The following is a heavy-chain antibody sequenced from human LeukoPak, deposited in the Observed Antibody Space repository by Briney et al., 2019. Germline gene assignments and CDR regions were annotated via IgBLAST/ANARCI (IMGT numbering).Heavy chain of an antibody. V-gene: IGHV5-51*01. D-gene: IGHD3-22*01. CDR2: IYPGDSDT. J-gene: IGHJ4*02. CDR3: ASSQYYYDNSGHLFHY. Sequence: GESLKISCKGSGYRSVNYWIAWVRQLPGKGLEWMGTIYPGDSDTRFSPTFRGLVTFSADKSTSTAYLQWDTLKASDTAMYYCASSQYYYDNSGHLFHYWGQGTLVTVSS. CDR1: GYRSVNYW.